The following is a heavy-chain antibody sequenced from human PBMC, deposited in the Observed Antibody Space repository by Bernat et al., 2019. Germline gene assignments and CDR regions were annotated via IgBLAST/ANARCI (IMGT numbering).Heavy chain of an antibody. Sequence: EVQLVESGGGLVQPGESLRLSCAASGFTFSSYCMTWVRQAPGKGLEWVANIKKDGSEKYYVDSVKGRFTISRDNAKNSLYLQMNSLRAEDTAVYYCARSRFWTTGAYWYFDLWGRGTLVTVSS. CDR1: GFTFSSYC. J-gene: IGHJ2*01. CDR3: ARSRFWTTGAYWYFDL. V-gene: IGHV3-7*03. D-gene: IGHD3/OR15-3a*01. CDR2: IKKDGSEK.